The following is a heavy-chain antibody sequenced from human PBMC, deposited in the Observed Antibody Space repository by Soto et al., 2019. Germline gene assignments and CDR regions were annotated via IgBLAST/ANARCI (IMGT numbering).Heavy chain of an antibody. CDR1: GGTFSSYA. CDR2: IIPIFGTA. V-gene: IGHV1-69*13. J-gene: IGHJ6*02. Sequence: SVKVSCKASGGTFSSYAISGVRQAPGQGLEWMGGIIPIFGTANYAQKFQGRVTITADESTSTAYMELRSLRSDDTAVYYCARVKWGSTILYYYYGMDVWGQGTTVTSP. D-gene: IGHD3-9*01. CDR3: ARVKWGSTILYYYYGMDV.